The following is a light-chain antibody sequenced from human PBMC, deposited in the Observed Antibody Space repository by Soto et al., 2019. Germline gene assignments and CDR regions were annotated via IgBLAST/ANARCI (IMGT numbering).Light chain of an antibody. CDR3: LHYRT. V-gene: IGKV3-20*01. Sequence: EIALTQSPDTLSLSPGERATLSCRTSQSVTGNSFAWYQHKPGQAPRLLIYGTSYRATGIPDRFSGSGSGTDFTLTISSLEPEDFALYYCLHYRTFGRGTMVESK. CDR2: GTS. CDR1: QSVTGNS. J-gene: IGKJ1*01.